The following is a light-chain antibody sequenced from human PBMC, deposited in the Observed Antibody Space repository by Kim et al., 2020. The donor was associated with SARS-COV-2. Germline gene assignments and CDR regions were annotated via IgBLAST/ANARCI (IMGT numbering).Light chain of an antibody. CDR1: QSISRS. Sequence: AATVGDRVTIPCRASQSISRSLAWYQQKPGKAPKVLIYEASNLESGVPIRFSGDGSGTVFTLTIINLQPEDFATYYCQQYNDHPTFGGGTKVDIK. CDR3: QQYNDHPT. J-gene: IGKJ4*01. V-gene: IGKV1-5*01. CDR2: EAS.